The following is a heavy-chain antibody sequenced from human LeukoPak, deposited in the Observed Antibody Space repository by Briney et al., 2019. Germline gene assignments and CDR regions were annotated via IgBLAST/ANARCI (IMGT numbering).Heavy chain of an antibody. CDR1: GFTYTTAW. V-gene: IGHV3-15*01. CDR2: IRSKTDGGST. Sequence: PGGSLRLSSADCGFTYTTAWLSWVRQAPGKGLEWVGLIRSKTDGGSTDYAASVKGRFTISRDDSKNTLHLQMSSLKTEDTAFYYFVPVYWYFDLWGLGTLVSVSA. J-gene: IGHJ2*01. CDR3: VPVYWYFDL.